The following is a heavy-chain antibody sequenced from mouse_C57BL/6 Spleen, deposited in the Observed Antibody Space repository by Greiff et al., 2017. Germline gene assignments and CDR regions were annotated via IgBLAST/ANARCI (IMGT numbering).Heavy chain of an antibody. J-gene: IGHJ3*01. V-gene: IGHV1-64*01. Sequence: QVQLQQPGAELVKPGASVKLSCKASGYTFTSYWMHWVKQRPGQGLEWIGMIHPNSGSTNYNEKFKSQATLTVDKSSSTAYMQLSSLTSEDSAVYYCASLYGPFAYWGQGTLVTVSA. CDR1: GYTFTSYW. CDR2: IHPNSGST. D-gene: IGHD1-1*01. CDR3: ASLYGPFAY.